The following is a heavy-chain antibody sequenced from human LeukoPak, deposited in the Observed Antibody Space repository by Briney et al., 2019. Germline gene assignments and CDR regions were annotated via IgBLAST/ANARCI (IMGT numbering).Heavy chain of an antibody. Sequence: PSETLSLTCAVSGGSISSSNWWSWVRQPPGKGLEWIGEIYHSGSTNYNPSLKSRVTISVDKSKNQFSLKLSSVTAADTAVYYCARRNGYYDSSGYRYWGQGTLVTVSS. V-gene: IGHV4-4*02. D-gene: IGHD3-22*01. J-gene: IGHJ4*02. CDR1: GGSISSSNW. CDR2: IYHSGST. CDR3: ARRNGYYDSSGYRY.